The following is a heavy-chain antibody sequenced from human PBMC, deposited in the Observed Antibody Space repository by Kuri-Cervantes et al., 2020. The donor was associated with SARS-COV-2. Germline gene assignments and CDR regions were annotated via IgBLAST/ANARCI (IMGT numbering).Heavy chain of an antibody. CDR2: INPNSGGT. CDR1: GYTFTDYY. CDR3: ARGGGVRGLMVLFQWRGAGPLDF. D-gene: IGHD3-10*01. V-gene: IGHV1-2*04. Sequence: ASVKVSCKASGYTFTDYYMHWVRQAPGQGLEWMGWINPNSGGTNYAQKFQGWVAMTRDMSLSTAYMELSRLRSDDTAVYYCARGGGVRGLMVLFQWRGAGPLDFWGQGTLVTVSS. J-gene: IGHJ4*02.